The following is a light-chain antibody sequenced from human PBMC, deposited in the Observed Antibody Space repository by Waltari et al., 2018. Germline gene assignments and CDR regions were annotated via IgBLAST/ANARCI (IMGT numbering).Light chain of an antibody. J-gene: IGKJ1*01. Sequence: EVVLTQSQGTLSLSPGERATLSCRASQSVSRYLAWYQQKPGQAPRLLIYDTSTRATGIPDRFSGSGSGTDFSLTISRLDPEDFAVYYCQKYGTLPATFGQGTKVEVK. CDR3: QKYGTLPAT. CDR1: QSVSRY. CDR2: DTS. V-gene: IGKV3-20*01.